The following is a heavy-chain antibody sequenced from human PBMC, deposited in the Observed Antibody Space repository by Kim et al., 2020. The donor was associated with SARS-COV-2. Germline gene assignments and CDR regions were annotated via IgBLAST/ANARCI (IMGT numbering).Heavy chain of an antibody. CDR2: IHSSGNT. D-gene: IGHD1-26*01. CDR3: ARMCVVGATNPYFDY. V-gene: IGHV4-4*07. J-gene: IGHJ4*02. Sequence: SETLSLTCTVSGASINGYYWSWIRQPAGKGLECIGRIHSSGNTKYLPSLNSRVTMSVDTYNSKFSLTLSSLTAADTAIYFCARMCVVGATNPYFDYWGQGMLVTVSS. CDR1: GASINGYY.